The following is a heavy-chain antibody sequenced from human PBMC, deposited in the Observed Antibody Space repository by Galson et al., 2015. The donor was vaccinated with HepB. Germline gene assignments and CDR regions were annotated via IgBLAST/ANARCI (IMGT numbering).Heavy chain of an antibody. D-gene: IGHD3-3*01. CDR1: GYTFVTYY. CDR3: ARMGLSDFWSGNTYYFDY. J-gene: IGHJ4*02. CDR2: INPSGGAT. Sequence: SVKVSCKASGYTFVTYYIHWVRQAPGQGLEWMGLINPSGGATSYGQKFQGRVTMTRNTSTSTVYMELSSLRSEDTAVYYCARMGLSDFWSGNTYYFDYWGQGTLVTVSS. V-gene: IGHV1-46*01.